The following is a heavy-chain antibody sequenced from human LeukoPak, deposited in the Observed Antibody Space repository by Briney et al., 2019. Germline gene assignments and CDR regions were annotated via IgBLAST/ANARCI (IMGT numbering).Heavy chain of an antibody. Sequence: GGSLTLPCAASGFVFSSYCMSWVRQAPGKGLEWVANIKQDGSEKYYVDSVKGRFTISRENAKNSLYLQMSSLRAEDTAVYFCARVDGRYYYYYGMDVCGQGTTVTVSS. CDR3: ARVDGRYYYYYGMDV. J-gene: IGHJ6*02. CDR2: IKQDGSEK. CDR1: GFVFSSYC. V-gene: IGHV3-7*04.